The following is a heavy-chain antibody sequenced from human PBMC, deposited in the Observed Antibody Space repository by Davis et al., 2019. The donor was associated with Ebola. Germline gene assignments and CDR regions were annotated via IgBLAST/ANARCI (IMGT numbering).Heavy chain of an antibody. CDR2: ISWNSGSI. CDR3: AKDTTVYCSGGSCIASPVDY. J-gene: IGHJ4*02. CDR1: GFTFDDYA. D-gene: IGHD2-15*01. Sequence: SLKISCAASGFTFDDYAMHWVRQAPGKGLEWVSGISWNSGSIGYADSVKGRFTISRDNAKNSLYLQMNSLRAEDTAVYYCAKDTTVYCSGGSCIASPVDYWGQGTLVTVSS. V-gene: IGHV3-9*01.